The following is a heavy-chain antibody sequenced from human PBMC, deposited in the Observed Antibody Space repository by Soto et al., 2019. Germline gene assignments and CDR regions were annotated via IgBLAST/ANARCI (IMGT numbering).Heavy chain of an antibody. CDR3: ARPEISTSWGNGPDY. Sequence: PGXSLRLSCAASGFTFSSYAVNWFRQAPVNGLEWVSAFSGNGGRTYYADSVKGRFTISRDNSKNTLYLQMNSLRAEDTALYYCARPEISTSWGNGPDYWGQGTLVTVSS. D-gene: IGHD6-6*01. CDR2: FSGNGGRT. CDR1: GFTFSSYA. V-gene: IGHV3-23*01. J-gene: IGHJ4*02.